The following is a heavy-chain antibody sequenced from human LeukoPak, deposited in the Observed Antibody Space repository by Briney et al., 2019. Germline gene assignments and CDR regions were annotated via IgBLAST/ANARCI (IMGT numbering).Heavy chain of an antibody. J-gene: IGHJ6*02. D-gene: IGHD2-15*01. Sequence: ASVKVSCKASGYTFTSYGISWVRQAPGQGLEWMGWISAYNGNTNYAQKLQGRVTMTTDTSTSTAYMELRSLRSDDTAVYYCARSGYCSGGSCYSDLTYYYGMVVWGQGTTVTVSS. V-gene: IGHV1-18*01. CDR1: GYTFTSYG. CDR2: ISAYNGNT. CDR3: ARSGYCSGGSCYSDLTYYYGMVV.